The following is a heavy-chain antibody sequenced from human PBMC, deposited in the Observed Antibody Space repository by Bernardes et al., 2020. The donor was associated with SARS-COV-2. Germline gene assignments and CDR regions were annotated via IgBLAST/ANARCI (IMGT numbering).Heavy chain of an antibody. CDR3: TRGAVAGAAGY. D-gene: IGHD6-19*01. CDR2: ISYSGNT. J-gene: IGHJ4*02. Sequence: SETLSLTCTVSGGSVSSSDNFWGWIRQPPGKGLEWIGTISYSGNTYYNASVKSRVIISLDTSKNQFSLRLSSVTPADTAMCYCTRGAVAGAAGYWCQGTLVTVSS. CDR1: GGSVSSSDNF. V-gene: IGHV4-39*07.